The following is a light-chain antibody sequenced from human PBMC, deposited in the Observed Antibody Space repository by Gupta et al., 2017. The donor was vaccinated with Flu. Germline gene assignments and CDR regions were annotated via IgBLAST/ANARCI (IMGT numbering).Light chain of an antibody. CDR3: LTRYASLFVLV. CDR1: SSNIGSQH. CDR2: KND. V-gene: IGLV1-47*01. J-gene: IGLJ3*02. Sequence: QAVLTQPPSASGTPGQTVTISCSGGSSNIGSQHTFWYQQFPGTAPKLLIYKNDKRPSGVPDRFSGSKSGTSASLAIAGPRSEAEAHYYCLTRYASLFVLVFGGGTKLTVL.